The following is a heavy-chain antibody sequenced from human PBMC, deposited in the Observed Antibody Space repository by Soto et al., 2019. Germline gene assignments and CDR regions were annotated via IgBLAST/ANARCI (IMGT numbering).Heavy chain of an antibody. CDR2: IYHSGST. V-gene: IGHV4-30-2*01. CDR1: GGSISSGGYS. D-gene: IGHD1-26*01. J-gene: IGHJ4*02. CDR3: ARDRGPWTNFDY. Sequence: PSETLSLTCVVSGGSISSGGYSWSWIRQPPGKGLEWIGYIYHSGSTYYNPSLKSRVTISVDTSKNQFSLKLSSVTAADTAVYYCARDRGPWTNFDYWGQGTLVTVSS.